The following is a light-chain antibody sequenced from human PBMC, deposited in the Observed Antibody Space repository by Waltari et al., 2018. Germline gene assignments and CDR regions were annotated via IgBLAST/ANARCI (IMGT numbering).Light chain of an antibody. CDR2: GAS. J-gene: IGKJ2*01. CDR1: QSLNKMY. Sequence: EVVLTQYTDTMSLSPGERATLSCRASQSLNKMYLAWYQPRPGQAPRLLIYGASSRAAGSPDRFSGSGSGTDFTLTISKMEPGDSAVYYCQQYGSSVLYTFGQGTKLEIK. V-gene: IGKV3-20*01. CDR3: QQYGSSVLYT.